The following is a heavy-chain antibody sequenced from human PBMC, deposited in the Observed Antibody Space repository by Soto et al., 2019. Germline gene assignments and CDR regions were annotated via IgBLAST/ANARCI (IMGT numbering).Heavy chain of an antibody. Sequence: PGGSLRLSCAASGFSFRNYAMNWVRQAPGKGLEWVSAISGSGGSTYYADSVKGRFTISRDNSKNTLYLQMNSLRAEDTAVYYCAKEPYRGSWYFNYWGQGTLVTVSS. CDR2: ISGSGGST. J-gene: IGHJ4*02. CDR3: AKEPYRGSWYFNY. D-gene: IGHD6-13*01. V-gene: IGHV3-23*01. CDR1: GFSFRNYA.